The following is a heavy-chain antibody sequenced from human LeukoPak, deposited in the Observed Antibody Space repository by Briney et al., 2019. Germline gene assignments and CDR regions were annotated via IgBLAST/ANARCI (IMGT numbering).Heavy chain of an antibody. D-gene: IGHD5-12*01. CDR2: IYTSGSA. J-gene: IGHJ4*02. CDR3: ARVAYSGYDFRGTFDY. Sequence: SETLSLTCAVYGGSFSGYYWSWIRQPAGKGREWIGHIYTSGSANYNPSLKSRVTMSVDTSKNQFSLKLSSVTAADTAVYYCARVAYSGYDFRGTFDYWGQGTLVTVSS. V-gene: IGHV4-59*10. CDR1: GGSFSGYY.